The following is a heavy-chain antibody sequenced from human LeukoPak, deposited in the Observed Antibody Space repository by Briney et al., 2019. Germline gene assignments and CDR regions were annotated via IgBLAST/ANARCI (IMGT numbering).Heavy chain of an antibody. J-gene: IGHJ6*02. V-gene: IGHV3-23*01. Sequence: GGSLRPSCAASGFTFSSYAMSWVRQAPGKGLEWVSAISGSGGSTYYADSVKGRFTISRDNSKNTLYLQMNSLRAEDTAVYYCAKVDYYYYGMDVWGQGTTVTVSS. CDR2: ISGSGGST. CDR1: GFTFSSYA. CDR3: AKVDYYYYGMDV.